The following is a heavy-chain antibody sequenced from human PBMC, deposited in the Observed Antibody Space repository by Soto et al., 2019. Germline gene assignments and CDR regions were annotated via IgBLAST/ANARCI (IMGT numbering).Heavy chain of an antibody. J-gene: IGHJ4*02. CDR3: AKNYFFDN. Sequence: EVQLLESGGGLVQPGGSLRLSCAASGFTFSSYAMSWVRQAPGKGLEWVSSIIRSDDGPYYADSVNGRFTIARDNSKNTLYLLMDSLRAEDTAVYYCAKNYFFDNWGQGAPVTVSS. CDR2: IIRSDDGP. V-gene: IGHV3-23*01. CDR1: GFTFSSYA.